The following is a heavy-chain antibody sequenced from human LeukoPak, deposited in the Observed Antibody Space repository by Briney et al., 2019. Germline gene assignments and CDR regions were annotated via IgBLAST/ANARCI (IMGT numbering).Heavy chain of an antibody. Sequence: EASVKVSCKASGGTFSSYAISWVRQAPGQGLEWMGGIIPIFGTANYAQKFQGRVTITTDESTSTAYMELSSLRSEDTAVYYCAQYSSSSIHYCYYMDVWGKGTTVTVSS. CDR3: AQYSSSSIHYCYYMDV. V-gene: IGHV1-69*05. D-gene: IGHD6-6*01. CDR1: GGTFSSYA. CDR2: IIPIFGTA. J-gene: IGHJ6*03.